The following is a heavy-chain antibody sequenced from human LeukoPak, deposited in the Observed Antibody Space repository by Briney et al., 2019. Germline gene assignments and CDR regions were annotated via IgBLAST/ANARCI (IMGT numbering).Heavy chain of an antibody. V-gene: IGHV3-21*01. D-gene: IGHD1-26*01. CDR2: ISTSSSYI. CDR3: ACEVGSTVDY. J-gene: IGHJ4*02. CDR1: GFTIRIYG. Sequence: GGSLRLSCAVSGFTIRIYGMHWVRQAPGKGLEWVSFISTSSSYIYYADSVKGRFTISRDNAKNSLYLQMNSLRAEDTAVYYCACEVGSTVDYWGQGTLVTVSS.